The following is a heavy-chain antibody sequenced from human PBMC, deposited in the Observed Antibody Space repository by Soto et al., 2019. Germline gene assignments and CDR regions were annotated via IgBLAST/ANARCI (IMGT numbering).Heavy chain of an antibody. Sequence: QVQLVESGGGLVKPGGSLRLSCAASGFTFSDYYMSWIRLVPGKGLEWVSYISSSSSYTNYADSVKGRFTISRDNAKNSLCLQMNSLRAEDTAVYYCAIWDDVGATSIDYWGQGTLVTVSS. CDR1: GFTFSDYY. J-gene: IGHJ4*02. CDR2: ISSSSSYT. V-gene: IGHV3-11*06. CDR3: AIWDDVGATSIDY. D-gene: IGHD1-26*01.